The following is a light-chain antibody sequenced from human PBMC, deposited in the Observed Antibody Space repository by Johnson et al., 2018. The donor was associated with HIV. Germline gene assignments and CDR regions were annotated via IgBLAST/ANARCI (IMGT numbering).Light chain of an antibody. CDR2: DNN. CDR1: SSNIGNNY. V-gene: IGLV1-51*01. Sequence: QSVLTQPPSVSAAPGQKVTISCSGSSSNIGNNYVSWYQQLPGTAPKLLIYDNNKRPSGIPDRFSGSKSGTSATLGIIGLPTGDEADYYCGTWDSSLSAGVFGTGTKVTVL. CDR3: GTWDSSLSAGV. J-gene: IGLJ1*01.